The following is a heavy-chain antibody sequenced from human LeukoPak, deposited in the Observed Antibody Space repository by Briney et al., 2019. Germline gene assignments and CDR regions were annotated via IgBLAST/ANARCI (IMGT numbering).Heavy chain of an antibody. J-gene: IGHJ4*02. CDR1: GGSISSYY. D-gene: IGHD1-26*01. V-gene: IGHV4-39*01. Sequence: SETLSLTCTVSGGSISSYYWSWIRQPPGKGLEWIGSIYYSGITDYNPSLKSRVTISVDTSKNQFSLKLSSVTAADTAVYFCARHPPYSNFDYWGQGTLVTVSS. CDR3: ARHPPYSNFDY. CDR2: IYYSGIT.